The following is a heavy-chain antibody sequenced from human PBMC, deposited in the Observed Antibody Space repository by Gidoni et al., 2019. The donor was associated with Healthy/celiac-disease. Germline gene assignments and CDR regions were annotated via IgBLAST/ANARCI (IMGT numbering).Heavy chain of an antibody. J-gene: IGHJ4*02. CDR2: IWYDGSNK. CDR1: GFTFSSYG. Sequence: QVQLVASGGGVVQPGRSLRLSCAASGFTFSSYGMHWVRQAPGKGLEWVAVIWYDGSNKNYADSVKGRFTISRDNSKNTLYLQMNSLRAEDTAVYYCAREALISSGGSMDYWGQGTLVTVSS. V-gene: IGHV3-33*01. CDR3: AREALISSGGSMDY. D-gene: IGHD6-19*01.